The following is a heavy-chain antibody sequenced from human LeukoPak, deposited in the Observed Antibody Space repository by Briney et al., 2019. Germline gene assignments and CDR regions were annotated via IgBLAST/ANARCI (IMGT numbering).Heavy chain of an antibody. CDR2: IIPIFGTA. J-gene: IGHJ3*02. CDR1: GGTFSSYA. V-gene: IGHV1-69*13. CDR3: ARDLAYYDSSVRNAFDI. Sequence: SVKVPCKASGGTFSSYAISWVRQAPGQGLEWMGGIIPIFGTANYAQKFQGRVTITADESTSTAYMELSSLRSEDTAVYYCARDLAYYDSSVRNAFDIWGQGTMVTVSS. D-gene: IGHD3-22*01.